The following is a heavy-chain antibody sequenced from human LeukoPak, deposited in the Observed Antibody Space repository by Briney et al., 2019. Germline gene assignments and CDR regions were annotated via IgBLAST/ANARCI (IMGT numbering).Heavy chain of an antibody. CDR1: GGTFSNYA. D-gene: IGHD1-26*01. V-gene: IGHV1-69*04. Sequence: SVTVSCKASGGTFSNYAISWVRQAPGEGLEGMGRNIPFLDVTSYAQKFQGRVTITADKSTTTAYMELSSLRSEDTAVYYCAVVGGIIDYWGQGTLVTVSS. J-gene: IGHJ4*02. CDR2: NIPFLDVT. CDR3: AVVGGIIDY.